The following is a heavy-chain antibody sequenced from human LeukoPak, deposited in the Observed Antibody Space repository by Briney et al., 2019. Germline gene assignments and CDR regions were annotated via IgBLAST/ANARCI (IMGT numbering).Heavy chain of an antibody. V-gene: IGHV3-23*01. CDR3: ARASSVFRTLDY. CDR2: ITNGGSST. Sequence: PGGSLRLSCAASEFTFSSYAMSWVRQAPGKGLEWVSTITNGGSSTYYADSVKGRFTISRDNSKNTLYLQMNSLRAEDTAVYYCARASSVFRTLDYWGQGTLVTVSS. D-gene: IGHD2-8*01. J-gene: IGHJ4*02. CDR1: EFTFSSYA.